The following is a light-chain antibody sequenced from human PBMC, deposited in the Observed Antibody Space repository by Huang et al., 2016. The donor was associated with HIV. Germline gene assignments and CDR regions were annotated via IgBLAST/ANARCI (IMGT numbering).Light chain of an antibody. V-gene: IGKV3-20*01. J-gene: IGKJ1*01. CDR1: QSVSSGY. CDR3: QQYDSSPGT. CDR2: GGA. Sequence: EIVLTQSPGTLSLSPGERATLSCRASQSVSSGYLAWYQKRPGQAHRLLIFGGATRANGHPDRVSGSGSGNGLHLNNKRMEAGGFAVYYCQQYDSSPGTFGQGTKVEIK.